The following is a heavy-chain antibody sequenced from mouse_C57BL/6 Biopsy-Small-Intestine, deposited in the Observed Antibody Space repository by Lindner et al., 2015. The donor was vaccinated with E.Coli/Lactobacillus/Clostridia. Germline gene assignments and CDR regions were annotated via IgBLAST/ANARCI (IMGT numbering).Heavy chain of an antibody. CDR3: TRDGPYWYFDV. CDR1: GYTFTDYE. V-gene: IGHV1-15*01. CDR2: VDPETGGT. Sequence: VQLQESGAELVRPGASVTLSCKATGYTFTDYEVHWVKQTPVHGLEWIGAVDPETGGTAYNQKFKGKAILTADKSSSTAYMELRSLTSEDSAVYYCTRDGPYWYFDVWGTGTTVTVSS. D-gene: IGHD1-2*01. J-gene: IGHJ1*03.